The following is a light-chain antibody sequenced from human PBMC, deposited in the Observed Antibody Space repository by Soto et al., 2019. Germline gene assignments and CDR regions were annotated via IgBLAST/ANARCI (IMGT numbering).Light chain of an antibody. CDR3: SSFANSNNFV. V-gene: IGLV2-8*01. J-gene: IGLJ1*01. Sequence: QSVLTRPPSASGSPGQAVTISCTGTSSEVGAYDYVSWYQQHPGEAPKLMIYEVIKRPSGVPDRFSASKSGNTASLTVSGLQTEDEADYYCSSFANSNNFVFGTGTKVTVL. CDR1: SSEVGAYDY. CDR2: EVI.